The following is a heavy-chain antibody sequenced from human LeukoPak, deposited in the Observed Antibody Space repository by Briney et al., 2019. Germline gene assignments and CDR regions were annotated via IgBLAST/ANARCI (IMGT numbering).Heavy chain of an antibody. Sequence: ASVKVSCKASGYTFTTYRITWVRQAPGQGLEWMGWISAYNGNTNYPQMLQGRVTMTIDTSTSTAYMDLTSLRSDDTAVYYCARGEYGGGWYARGFFDYWGQGTLVTVSS. CDR2: ISAYNGNT. CDR1: GYTFTTYR. CDR3: ARGEYGGGWYARGFFDY. V-gene: IGHV1-18*01. J-gene: IGHJ4*02. D-gene: IGHD6-19*01.